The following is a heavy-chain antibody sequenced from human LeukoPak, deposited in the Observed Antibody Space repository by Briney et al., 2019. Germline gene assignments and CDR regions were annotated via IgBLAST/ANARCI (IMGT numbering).Heavy chain of an antibody. CDR2: INPNSGGT. Sequence: GASVKLSCKASGYTFTGYYMHWVRQAPGQGLEWMGWINPNSGGTNYAQKFQGRVTMTRDTSISTAYLELSRLRSDDTAVYYCAIAPRYSSGWTTFDYWGQGTLVTVSS. J-gene: IGHJ4*02. V-gene: IGHV1-2*02. CDR3: AIAPRYSSGWTTFDY. CDR1: GYTFTGYY. D-gene: IGHD6-19*01.